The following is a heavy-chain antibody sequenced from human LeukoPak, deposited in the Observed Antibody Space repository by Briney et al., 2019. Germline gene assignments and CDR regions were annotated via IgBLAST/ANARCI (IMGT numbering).Heavy chain of an antibody. Sequence: PGGSLRLSCAASGFNVSSYYMSWVRQAPGKGLEWVSVIYLGGKTYYADSVKGRFSISRDNSKNTLYLQMNRLRVEDTAVYYCARDGTAAGTEFDYWGQGTLVTVSS. V-gene: IGHV3-53*01. CDR3: ARDGTAAGTEFDY. D-gene: IGHD6-13*01. CDR2: IYLGGKT. CDR1: GFNVSSYY. J-gene: IGHJ4*02.